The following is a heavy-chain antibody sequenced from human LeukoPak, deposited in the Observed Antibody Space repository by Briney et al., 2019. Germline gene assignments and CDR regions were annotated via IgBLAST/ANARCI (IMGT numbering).Heavy chain of an antibody. CDR2: IYHIGST. D-gene: IGHD6-19*01. V-gene: IGHV4-4*02. CDR3: AMTGITVSGGFDI. J-gene: IGHJ3*02. CDR1: DFSFITYAM. Sequence: GSLRLSCAASDFSFITYAMSWVRQPPGKGLEWIGEIYHIGSTNYNPSLKSRLIISVDKSKNQFSLQLSSVTAADTAVYYCAMTGITVSGGFDIWGQGTMVTVSS.